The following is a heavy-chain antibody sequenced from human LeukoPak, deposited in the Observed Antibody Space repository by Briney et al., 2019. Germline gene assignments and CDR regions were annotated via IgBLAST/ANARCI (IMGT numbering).Heavy chain of an antibody. CDR2: ISWDGGDI. CDR3: AKDRGDYKGFDY. J-gene: IGHJ4*02. D-gene: IGHD4-17*01. V-gene: IGHV3-43*01. CDR1: GFTFDHFM. Sequence: EPGGSLRLSCAASGFTFDHFMMHWVRQAPGKGLEWVSHISWDGGDISYTDSVKGRFTISRDNRKNSLYLQMNRLRTDDTALYYCAKDRGDYKGFDYWGQGTLVTVSS.